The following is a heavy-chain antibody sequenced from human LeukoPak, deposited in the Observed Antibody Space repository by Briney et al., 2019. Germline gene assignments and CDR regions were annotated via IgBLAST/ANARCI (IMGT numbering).Heavy chain of an antibody. V-gene: IGHV3-23*01. J-gene: IGHJ6*03. CDR3: AKEGDYVWGDYYYYMDV. D-gene: IGHD3-16*01. CDR1: GFTFSSYA. CDR2: ISGSGGST. Sequence: GGSLRLSCAASGFTFSSYAMSWVRQAPGKGLEWVSAISGSGGSTYYADSVKGRFTISRDNSKNTLYLQMNSLRAEDTAVYYCAKEGDYVWGDYYYYMDVRGKGTTVTVSS.